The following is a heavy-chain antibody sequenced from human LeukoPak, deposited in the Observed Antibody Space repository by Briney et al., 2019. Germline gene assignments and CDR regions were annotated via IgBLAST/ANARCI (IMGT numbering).Heavy chain of an antibody. Sequence: ASVKVSCKASGYTFTGYYMHWVRQAPGQGLEWMGWINPNSGGTNYAQKFQGRVTITADESTSTAYMELSSLRSEDTAVYYCARAGQQLSPYDAFDIWGQGTMVTVSS. CDR3: ARAGQQLSPYDAFDI. J-gene: IGHJ3*02. D-gene: IGHD6-13*01. V-gene: IGHV1-2*02. CDR1: GYTFTGYY. CDR2: INPNSGGT.